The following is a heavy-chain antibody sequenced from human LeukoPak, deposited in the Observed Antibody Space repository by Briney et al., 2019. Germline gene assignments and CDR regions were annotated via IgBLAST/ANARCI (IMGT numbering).Heavy chain of an antibody. CDR2: ISAYNGNT. Sequence: ASVKVSCKASGYTFTSYGISWVRQAPGQGLEWMGWISAYNGNTNYAQKLQGRVPMTTDTSTSTAYMELRSLRSDDTAVYFCARGGNLYSSSWLDYWGQGTLVTVSS. CDR1: GYTFTSYG. D-gene: IGHD6-13*01. V-gene: IGHV1-18*01. CDR3: ARGGNLYSSSWLDY. J-gene: IGHJ4*02.